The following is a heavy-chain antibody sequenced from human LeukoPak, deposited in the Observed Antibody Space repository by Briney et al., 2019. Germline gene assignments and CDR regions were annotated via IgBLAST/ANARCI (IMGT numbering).Heavy chain of an antibody. CDR3: ARLRDYYYGSGSYPHAFDI. CDR2: IYPGDSDT. V-gene: IGHV5-51*01. Sequence: GESLKISCKGSGYSFTSYWIGWVRQMPGKGLEWMGIIYPGDSDTRYSPSFQGQVNISADKSISTAYLQWSSLKASDTAMYYCARLRDYYYGSGSYPHAFDIWGQGTMVTVSS. CDR1: GYSFTSYW. D-gene: IGHD3-10*01. J-gene: IGHJ3*02.